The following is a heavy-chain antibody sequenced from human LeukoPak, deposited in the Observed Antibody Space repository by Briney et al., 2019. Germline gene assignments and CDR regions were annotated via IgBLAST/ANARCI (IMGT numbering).Heavy chain of an antibody. J-gene: IGHJ5*02. CDR1: GGSISSSSYS. CDR3: ARLRTATVQNWFDP. V-gene: IGHV4-39*01. CDR2: IYYSGST. Sequence: PSETLSLTCTVSGGSISSSSYSWGWIRQPPGKGLEWIGSIYYSGSTYYNPSLKSRVTISVDTSKNQFSLKLSSVTAADTAVYYCARLRTATVQNWFDPWGQGTLVTVSS. D-gene: IGHD5-18*01.